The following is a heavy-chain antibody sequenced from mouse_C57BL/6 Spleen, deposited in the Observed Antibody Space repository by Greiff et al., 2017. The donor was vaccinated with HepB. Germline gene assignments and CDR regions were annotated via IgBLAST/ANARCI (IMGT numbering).Heavy chain of an antibody. CDR2: IDPNSGGT. D-gene: IGHD2-4*01. Sequence: VQLQQSGAELVKPGASVKLSCKASGYTFTSYWMHWVKQRPGRGLEWIGRIDPNSGGTKYNEKFKSKATLTVDKPSSTAYMQRSSLTSEDSAVYYGASDYDLCDAMDYWGQGTSVTVSS. J-gene: IGHJ4*01. CDR3: ASDYDLCDAMDY. CDR1: GYTFTSYW. V-gene: IGHV1-72*01.